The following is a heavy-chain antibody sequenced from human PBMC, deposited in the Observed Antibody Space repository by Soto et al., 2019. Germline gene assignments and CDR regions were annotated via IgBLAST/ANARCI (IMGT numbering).Heavy chain of an antibody. CDR2: INHSGST. V-gene: IGHV4-34*01. Sequence: QVQLQQWGAGLLKPSETLSLTCAVYGGSFTDYYWTWIRQPPGKGLEWIGEINHSGSTNYNPSLKSRVTISVDTSKSQFSLKLSAETAADTAVYYCARSNWFDPWGQGALVTVSS. CDR3: ARSNWFDP. CDR1: GGSFTDYY. J-gene: IGHJ5*02.